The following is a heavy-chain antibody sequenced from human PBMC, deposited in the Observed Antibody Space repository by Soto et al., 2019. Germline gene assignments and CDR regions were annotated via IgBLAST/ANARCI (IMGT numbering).Heavy chain of an antibody. Sequence: QLQLQESGPGLVKPSETLSLTCTVSGGSISSSSYYWGWIRQPPGKGLAWIGSIYYSGSTYYNPSLKSRVTISVDTSRNHCSLERSSVTTADTAVYYCASQDSGACTTGLGYWGQGTLVTVSS. D-gene: IGHD2-8*01. CDR2: IYYSGST. J-gene: IGHJ4*02. V-gene: IGHV4-39*01. CDR3: ASQDSGACTTGLGY. CDR1: GGSISSSSYY.